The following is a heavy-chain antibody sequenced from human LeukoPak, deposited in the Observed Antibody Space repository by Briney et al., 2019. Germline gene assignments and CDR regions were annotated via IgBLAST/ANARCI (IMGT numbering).Heavy chain of an antibody. D-gene: IGHD6-19*01. CDR1: GITFRYYS. CDR2: ISSSSSYI. J-gene: IGHJ4*02. V-gene: IGHV3-21*01. Sequence: GGSLRLSCAASGITFRYYSIKWVRQAPGKGLEWVSSISSSSSYIYYADSVKGRFTISRDNAKNSLYLQMNSLRAEYTAVYYCAREEVAEQGYFDYWGQGTLVTVSS. CDR3: AREEVAEQGYFDY.